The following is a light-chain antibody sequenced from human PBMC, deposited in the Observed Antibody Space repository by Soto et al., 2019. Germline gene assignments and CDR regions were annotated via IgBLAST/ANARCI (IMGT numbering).Light chain of an antibody. J-gene: IGKJ1*01. CDR2: KAS. Sequence: DIQMTQSRSTLSGLLGDGVTIPCRASQTSSSRLAGYQQKTAKAPKLLIYKASTLKSGVPSRFSGSGSGTEFTLTISSLQPDDFATYYCQHYNSYSEAFGQGTKVDIK. V-gene: IGKV1-5*03. CDR1: QTSSSR. CDR3: QHYNSYSEA.